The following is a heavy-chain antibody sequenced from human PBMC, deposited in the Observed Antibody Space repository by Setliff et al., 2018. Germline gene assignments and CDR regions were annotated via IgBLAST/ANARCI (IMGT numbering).Heavy chain of an antibody. CDR3: ATVVRGGTWRTSYYYYYMDV. CDR1: GYTFTSHD. V-gene: IGHV1-8*01. J-gene: IGHJ6*03. D-gene: IGHD1-26*01. CDR2: MNPNNGNT. Sequence: GASVKVSCKASGYTFTSHDINWVRQATGQGLEWMGWMNPNNGNTGCVQKLQGRLTMTRXXXISTASMEXXXXXXXDTGVYYCATVVRGGTWRTSYYYYYMDVWGKGTTVTVSS.